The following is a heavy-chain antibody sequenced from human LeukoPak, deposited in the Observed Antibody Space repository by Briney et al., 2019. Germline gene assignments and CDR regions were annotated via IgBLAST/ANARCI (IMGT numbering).Heavy chain of an antibody. Sequence: PGGSLRLSCAASGFALSSYSMNWVRQAPGKGLEWVSYSRNSQNIYYAASVQRRFTISRDNASNSLYLQMNSLRDEDTAVYYCARDSAYAFDIWGQGTKVTVSS. CDR2: SRNSQNI. CDR1: GFALSSYS. CDR3: ARDSAYAFDI. V-gene: IGHV3-48*02. J-gene: IGHJ3*02. D-gene: IGHD1-26*01.